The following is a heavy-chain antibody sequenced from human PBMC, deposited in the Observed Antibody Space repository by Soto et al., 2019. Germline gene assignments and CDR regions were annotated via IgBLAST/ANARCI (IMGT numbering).Heavy chain of an antibody. CDR3: ARGNFYYGMDV. CDR1: GGSFSGNY. Sequence: NPSETLSLTCAVYGGSFSGNYWSWVRQPPGKGLEWIGEFSDSGSTNYNPSLKSRVTISEDMSKSQFSLKLSSVTAADTAVYYCARGNFYYGMDVWGQGTTVTVSS. J-gene: IGHJ6*02. V-gene: IGHV4-34*01. CDR2: FSDSGST.